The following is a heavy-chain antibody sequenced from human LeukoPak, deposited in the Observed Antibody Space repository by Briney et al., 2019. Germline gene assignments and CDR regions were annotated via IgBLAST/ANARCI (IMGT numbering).Heavy chain of an antibody. CDR3: ARDEAHSLDAFDI. CDR2: ISYDGSNK. J-gene: IGHJ3*02. Sequence: GRSLRPSCAASGFTFSSYAMHWVRQAPGKGLEWVAVISYDGSNKYYADSVKGRFTISRDNSKNTLYLQMNSLRAEDTAVYYCARDEAHSLDAFDIWGQGTMVTVSS. CDR1: GFTFSSYA. D-gene: IGHD2-15*01. V-gene: IGHV3-30*04.